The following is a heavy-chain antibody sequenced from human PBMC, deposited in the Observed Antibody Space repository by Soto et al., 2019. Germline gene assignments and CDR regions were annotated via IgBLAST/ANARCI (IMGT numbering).Heavy chain of an antibody. Sequence: QLQLQQSGPGLVRPSETLSLTCSVSGGPISISPYFWGWLRQCPGKGLEWIGSMTCGGGTAYYNSSLKSRVILNVNTAKNHFSLRLTSRTDADTAVYYGVRSSKGDCYDWGQGAVVTVSS. D-gene: IGHD2-21*02. CDR2: MTCGGGTA. CDR3: VRSSKGDCYD. V-gene: IGHV4-39*02. CDR1: GGPISISPYF. J-gene: IGHJ4*02.